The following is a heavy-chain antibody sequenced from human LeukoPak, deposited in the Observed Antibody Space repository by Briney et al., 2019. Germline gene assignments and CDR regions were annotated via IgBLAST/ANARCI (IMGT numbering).Heavy chain of an antibody. CDR1: GFTFSIYW. Sequence: GGSLRLSCAASGFTFSIYWMSRVRQAPGKGLEWVASMKGDGSVKHFLGSVEGRFTISRDNAKNSLYLQMNSLRAEDTAVYYCARDRTRDGYNQGRVFDYWGQGTLVTVSS. CDR3: ARDRTRDGYNQGRVFDY. V-gene: IGHV3-7*01. J-gene: IGHJ4*02. D-gene: IGHD5-24*01. CDR2: MKGDGSVK.